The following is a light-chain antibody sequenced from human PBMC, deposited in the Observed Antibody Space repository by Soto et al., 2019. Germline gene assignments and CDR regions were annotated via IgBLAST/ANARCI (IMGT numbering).Light chain of an antibody. V-gene: IGKV1-39*01. Sequence: DIQMTQSPSSLSASVGGRVTITCRASQSISSYLNWYQQKPGKAPKLLIYAASSLQSGVPSRFSGSGSGTDFTLTISSLQPEDFATYYCQQSYSMPLNFGGGTKVEIK. CDR1: QSISSY. CDR2: AAS. CDR3: QQSYSMPLN. J-gene: IGKJ4*01.